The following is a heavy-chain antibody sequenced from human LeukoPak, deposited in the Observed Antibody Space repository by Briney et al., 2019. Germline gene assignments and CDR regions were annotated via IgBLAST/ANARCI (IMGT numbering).Heavy chain of an antibody. J-gene: IGHJ4*02. CDR2: SDPEDGET. V-gene: IGHV1-24*01. D-gene: IGHD3-3*01. CDR3: ATGVEYYDYWSGYYPFDY. CDR1: GYTLTELS. Sequence: ASVKVSCKVSGYTLTELSMHWVRQAPGKGLEWMGGSDPEDGETIYAQKFQGRVTMTEDTSTDTAYMELSSLRSEDTAVYYCATGVEYYDYWSGYYPFDYWAQGTLVTVSS.